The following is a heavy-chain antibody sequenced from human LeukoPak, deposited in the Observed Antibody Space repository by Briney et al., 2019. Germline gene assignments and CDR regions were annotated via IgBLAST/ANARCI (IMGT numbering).Heavy chain of an antibody. CDR3: ARGYCSGGSCYDY. CDR2: IKEDGSEK. Sequence: PGGSLRLSCAASGFTFSSYWMSWVRQAPGKGLEWVANIKEDGSEKYFVDSVKGRFTISRGNAKNSLYLQMNSLRAEDTAVYYCARGYCSGGSCYDYWGRGTLVTVSS. D-gene: IGHD2-15*01. V-gene: IGHV3-7*01. CDR1: GFTFSSYW. J-gene: IGHJ4*02.